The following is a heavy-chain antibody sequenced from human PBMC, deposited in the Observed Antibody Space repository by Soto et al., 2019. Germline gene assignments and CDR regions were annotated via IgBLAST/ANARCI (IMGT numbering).Heavy chain of an antibody. V-gene: IGHV1-3*01. CDR2: INAGNGNT. CDR1: GYTFTTYN. D-gene: IGHD2-8*01. CDR3: ATVRTHCSNGICYLHYIDY. J-gene: IGHJ4*02. Sequence: ASVKVSCKASGYTFTTYNMHWVRQAPGQRLEWMGWINAGNGNTKYSQKFQGRVTITRDTSASTAYMELSSLRSEDTAVYYCATVRTHCSNGICYLHYIDYWGQGTLVTVSS.